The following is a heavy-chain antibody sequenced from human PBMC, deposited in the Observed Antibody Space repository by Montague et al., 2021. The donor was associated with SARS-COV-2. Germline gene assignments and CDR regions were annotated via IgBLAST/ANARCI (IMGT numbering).Heavy chain of an antibody. J-gene: IGHJ3*02. CDR3: VRDHPYGGPRGAYDI. V-gene: IGHV4-59*01. CDR1: GASITGYY. Sequence: SETLSLTCTVSGASITGYYWSWLRRSPGKGLEWIAYIYDCGAVNYNPSLGSRVTISTDTSKNQLSLKVNSVTAADTAVYYCVRDHPYGGPRGAYDIWGQGTVVTVSS. D-gene: IGHD4-23*01. CDR2: IYDCGAV.